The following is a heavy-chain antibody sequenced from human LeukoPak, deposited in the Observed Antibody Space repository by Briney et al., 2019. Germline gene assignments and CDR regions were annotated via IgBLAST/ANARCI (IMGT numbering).Heavy chain of an antibody. J-gene: IGHJ5*02. CDR1: GGSISSGGYS. D-gene: IGHD4-11*01. CDR2: IYHSGST. V-gene: IGHV4-30-2*01. CDR3: ARAPYTYSNYAGNWFDP. Sequence: PSETLSLTCAVSGGSISSGGYSWSWIRQPPGKGLEWIGYIYHSGSTYYNPSLKSRVTISVDRSKNQFSLKLSSVTAADTAVYYCARAPYTYSNYAGNWFDPWGQGTLVTVSS.